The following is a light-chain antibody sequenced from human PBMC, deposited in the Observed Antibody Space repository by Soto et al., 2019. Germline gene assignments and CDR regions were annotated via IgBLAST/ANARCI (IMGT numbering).Light chain of an antibody. CDR1: SSDGGSYNL. J-gene: IGLJ1*01. CDR2: EGS. CDR3: CSYAGSSIFYV. Sequence: QSALTQPASVSGSPGQSITISCTGTSSDGGSYNLVSWYQQHPGKAPKLMIYEGSKRPSGVSNRFSGSKSGNTASLTISGLQAADEADYYCCSYAGSSIFYVFGTGTKLTVL. V-gene: IGLV2-23*01.